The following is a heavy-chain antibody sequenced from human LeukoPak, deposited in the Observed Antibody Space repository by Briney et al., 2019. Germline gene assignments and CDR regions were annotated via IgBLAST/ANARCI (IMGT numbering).Heavy chain of an antibody. V-gene: IGHV3-21*01. Sequence: PGGSLRLSCAASGFTFSSYSMNWVRQAPGKGLEWVSSISSSSSYIYYADSVKGRFTISRDNAENSLYLQMNSLRAEDTAVYYCARVEEQQLVLDYWGQGTLVTVSS. CDR3: ARVEEQQLVLDY. CDR2: ISSSSSYI. D-gene: IGHD6-13*01. J-gene: IGHJ4*02. CDR1: GFTFSSYS.